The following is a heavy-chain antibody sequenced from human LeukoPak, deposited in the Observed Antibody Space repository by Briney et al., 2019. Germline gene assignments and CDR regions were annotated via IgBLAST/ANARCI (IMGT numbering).Heavy chain of an antibody. Sequence: GGSLRLSCAASGFTFSSYSISWVRQAPGKGLDWVSVISDSGGSTYYADSVKGRFTISRDNSKNTLYLQMNSLRAEDTAVYYCAKQFYGDYGAFNYWGQGTLVTVSS. V-gene: IGHV3-23*01. J-gene: IGHJ4*02. CDR1: GFTFSSYS. CDR2: ISDSGGST. D-gene: IGHD4-17*01. CDR3: AKQFYGDYGAFNY.